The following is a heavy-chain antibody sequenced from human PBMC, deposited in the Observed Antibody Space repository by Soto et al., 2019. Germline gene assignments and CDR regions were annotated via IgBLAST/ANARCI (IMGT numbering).Heavy chain of an antibody. CDR2: IYYSGST. Sequence: QVQLQESGPGLLKTSQTLALTCSVSGASITSDGYYWSWIRQFPGKGLEWIGHIYYSGSTSYNPSLKSRLTISVDRSKSQFSLNLSSVTAADTAVYYCARRDRSGYSYWLDTWGQGTLVTVSS. V-gene: IGHV4-31*03. D-gene: IGHD3-22*01. J-gene: IGHJ5*02. CDR3: ARRDRSGYSYWLDT. CDR1: GASITSDGYY.